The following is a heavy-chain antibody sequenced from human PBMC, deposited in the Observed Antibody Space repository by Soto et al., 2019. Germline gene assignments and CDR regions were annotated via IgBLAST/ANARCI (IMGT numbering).Heavy chain of an antibody. Sequence: GASVKVSCKVSGYTLTELSMHWVRQAPGKGLEWMGGFDPEDGETIYAQRFQGRVTMTEDTSTDTAYMELSSLRSEDTAVYYCATVGHYDILTGYLHRYVMDVWGQGTTVTVSS. J-gene: IGHJ6*02. CDR2: FDPEDGET. CDR3: ATVGHYDILTGYLHRYVMDV. CDR1: GYTLTELS. D-gene: IGHD3-9*01. V-gene: IGHV1-24*01.